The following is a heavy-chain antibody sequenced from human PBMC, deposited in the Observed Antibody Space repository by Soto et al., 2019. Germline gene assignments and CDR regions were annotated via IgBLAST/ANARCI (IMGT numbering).Heavy chain of an antibody. V-gene: IGHV3-23*01. CDR1: GLTFSDAW. CDR2: ISGSGGST. J-gene: IGHJ4*02. Sequence: GGSLRLSCVVSGLTFSDAWLNWVRQAPGKGLEWVSGISGSGGSTYYADSVKGRFTISRDNSKNTLYLQMSSLRAEDTAVYYCAKAFSWYDYWGQGTLVTVSS. D-gene: IGHD6-13*01. CDR3: AKAFSWYDY.